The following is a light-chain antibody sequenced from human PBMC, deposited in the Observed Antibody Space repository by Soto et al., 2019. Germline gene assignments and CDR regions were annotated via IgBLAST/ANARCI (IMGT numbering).Light chain of an antibody. CDR2: KSN. V-gene: IGLV1-44*01. CDR3: AAWDDSLNGYYV. CDR1: SSNIGNNY. J-gene: IGLJ1*01. Sequence: QSVLTQPPSVSAAPGQKVTISCSGSSSNIGNNYVSWYQQLPGTAPKLLIYKSNQRPSGVPDRFSGSKSGTSASLAISGLQSADEADYYCAAWDDSLNGYYVFGTGTKVTVL.